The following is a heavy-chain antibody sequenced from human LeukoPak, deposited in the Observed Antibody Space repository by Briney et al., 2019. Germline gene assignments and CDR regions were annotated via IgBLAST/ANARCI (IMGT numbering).Heavy chain of an antibody. Sequence: GGSLRLSCAASGFTFSSYGMHWVRQAPGKGLKWVAVISYDGSNKYYADSVKGRFTIPRDNSKNTLYLQMNSLRAEDTAVYYCAKDSRNDGWSFDYWGQGTLVTVSS. V-gene: IGHV3-30*18. D-gene: IGHD6-19*01. CDR1: GFTFSSYG. CDR2: ISYDGSNK. CDR3: AKDSRNDGWSFDY. J-gene: IGHJ4*02.